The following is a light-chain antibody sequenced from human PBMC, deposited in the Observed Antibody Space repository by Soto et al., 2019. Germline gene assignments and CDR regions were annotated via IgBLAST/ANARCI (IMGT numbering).Light chain of an antibody. CDR2: GPS. J-gene: IGKJ1*01. CDR1: QSVSSN. CDR3: QQFNSWPGT. V-gene: IGKV3-15*01. Sequence: EIVMTQSPATLSVSPGERATLSCRASQSVSSNLAWYQQTPGQAPRLLIYGPSTRATGIPAMFSGSGSGTEFTLTISRLQSEDSAVYYCQQFNSWPGTFGQGTKVEIK.